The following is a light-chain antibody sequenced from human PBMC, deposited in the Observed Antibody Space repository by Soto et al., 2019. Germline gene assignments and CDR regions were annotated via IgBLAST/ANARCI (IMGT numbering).Light chain of an antibody. V-gene: IGLV6-57*01. CDR3: QSYDTSNPLV. CDR1: SGSIGSSY. CDR2: EDN. J-gene: IGLJ3*02. Sequence: NFMLTQPHSVSESPGKTVTISCTRSSGSIGSSYVQWYQQRPGSSPTTVIFEDNQRPTGVPARFSGSIDSSSNSASLVISGLRTEDEADYYCQSYDTSNPLVFGGGTKLTVL.